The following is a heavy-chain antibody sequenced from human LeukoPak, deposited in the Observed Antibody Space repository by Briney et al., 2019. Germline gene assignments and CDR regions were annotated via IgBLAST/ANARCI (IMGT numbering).Heavy chain of an antibody. CDR3: ITPLPYSAQ. Sequence: GGSLRLSCAASGFISSTYSMNWVRQAPGKGLEWVGRIKPKTDGETTEYAAPVKDRFSISRDDSKSMMYLQMNSLKTEDTAVYYCITPLPYSAQGGQGTLVTVSS. D-gene: IGHD2-21*01. CDR1: GFISSTYS. J-gene: IGHJ4*02. CDR2: IKPKTDGETT. V-gene: IGHV3-15*07.